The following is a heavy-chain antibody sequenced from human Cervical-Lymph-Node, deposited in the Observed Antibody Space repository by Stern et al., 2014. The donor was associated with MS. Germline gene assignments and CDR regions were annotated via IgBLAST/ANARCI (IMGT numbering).Heavy chain of an antibody. CDR3: ARGYFYDNIGFADH. D-gene: IGHD3-22*01. J-gene: IGHJ4*02. V-gene: IGHV4-31*03. CDR2: FYYSGGT. Sequence: QVQLQESGSGLVKPSQTLSLTCSVSGGSIGSGGYHRHWIRQHPGKGLEVIGYFYYSGGTYYNPSLKSRVSISVDTSKNQFSLALSSVTAADTAVYYCARGYFYDNIGFADHWGQGTLVTVSS. CDR1: GGSIGSGGYH.